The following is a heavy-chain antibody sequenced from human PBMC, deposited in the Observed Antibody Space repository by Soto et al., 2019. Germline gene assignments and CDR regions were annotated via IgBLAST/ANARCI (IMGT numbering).Heavy chain of an antibody. CDR1: GGSIDSGAFS. J-gene: IGHJ4*02. CDR3: ARIHWAQSSLDY. D-gene: IGHD6-19*01. Sequence: PSETLSLTCAVSGGSIDSGAFSLSWIRQPPGEGLEWIGYVTHSGTAYSIPSLNGRLTLSVDSSQTQFSLKLTYVTAADSAFYYCARIHWAQSSLDYWGRGILVTVSS. V-gene: IGHV4-30-2*01. CDR2: VTHSGTA.